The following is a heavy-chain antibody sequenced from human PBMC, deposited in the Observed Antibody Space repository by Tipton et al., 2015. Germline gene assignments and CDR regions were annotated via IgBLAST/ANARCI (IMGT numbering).Heavy chain of an antibody. J-gene: IGHJ4*02. V-gene: IGHV4-39*07. CDR3: ACQDYDSLTRDYQTVDY. D-gene: IGHD3-9*01. Sequence: TLSFTCTVSGGSISSSSYYWAWIRQPPGKGLEWIGEISQSGNTNYNPSLKSRVTMSRDTSKNQFSLKLTSVTAADTAVYYCACQDYDSLTRDYQTVDYWGQGTLVTVSS. CDR2: ISQSGNT. CDR1: GGSISSSSYY.